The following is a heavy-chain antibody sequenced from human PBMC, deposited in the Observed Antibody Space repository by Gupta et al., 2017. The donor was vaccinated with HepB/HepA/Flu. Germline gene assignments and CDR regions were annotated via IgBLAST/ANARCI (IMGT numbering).Heavy chain of an antibody. J-gene: IGHJ4*02. CDR1: GFTFSRYA. CDR3: ARAPYSSGWELTYYFDY. CDR2: ISYDGSNK. D-gene: IGHD6-19*01. V-gene: IGHV3-30-3*01. Sequence: QVQLVESGGGVVQPGRSLRLSCAASGFTFSRYAMHWVRQAPGKGLEWVAVISYDGSNKYYADSVKGRFTISRDNSKNTLYLQMNSLRAEDTAVYYCARAPYSSGWELTYYFDYWGQGTLVTVSS.